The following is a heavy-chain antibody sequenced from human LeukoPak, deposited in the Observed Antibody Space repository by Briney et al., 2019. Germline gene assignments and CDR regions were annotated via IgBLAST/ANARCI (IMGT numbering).Heavy chain of an antibody. CDR2: ISGSGGST. CDR1: GYTFSSYA. Sequence: GGSLRLSCAASGYTFSSYAMSWVRQAPGKGLEWVSAISGSGGSTYYADSVKGRFTISRDNSKNTLYLQMNSLRAEDTAVYYCAKVGVVVPNISGYWGQGTLVTVSS. D-gene: IGHD2-2*01. V-gene: IGHV3-23*01. CDR3: AKVGVVVPNISGY. J-gene: IGHJ4*02.